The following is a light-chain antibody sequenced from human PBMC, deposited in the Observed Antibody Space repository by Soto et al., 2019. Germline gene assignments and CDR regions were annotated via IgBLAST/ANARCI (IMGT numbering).Light chain of an antibody. Sequence: QSVLTQPRSVSGSPGQSVTISCTGTSSDVGGYNYVSWHQQHPGKAPKLMIYDVTKRPSGVPDRFSGSKSGNTASLTISGLQADDGADYYCCSYAGSYTWVFGGGTKLTVL. CDR3: CSYAGSYTWV. V-gene: IGLV2-11*01. CDR1: SSDVGGYNY. J-gene: IGLJ3*02. CDR2: DVT.